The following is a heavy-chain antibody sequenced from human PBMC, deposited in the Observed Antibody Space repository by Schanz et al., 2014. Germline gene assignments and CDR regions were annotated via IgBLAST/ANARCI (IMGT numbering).Heavy chain of an antibody. CDR2: IWSDGSGK. CDR3: AKLSSSGRLAGYFDY. D-gene: IGHD6-19*01. CDR1: GFTFSDHY. Sequence: VQLVESGGGLVQPGGSLRLSCAASGFTFSDHYMDWVRQAPGKGLEWVAVIWSDGSGKYYADSVKGRFTISRDSPKNTLYLQMSSLRAEDTAIYYCAKLSSSGRLAGYFDYWGQGALVTVSS. V-gene: IGHV3-33*08. J-gene: IGHJ4*02.